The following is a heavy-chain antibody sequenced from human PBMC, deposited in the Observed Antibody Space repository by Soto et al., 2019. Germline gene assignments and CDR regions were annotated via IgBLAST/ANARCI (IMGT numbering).Heavy chain of an antibody. V-gene: IGHV3-21*01. CDR1: GFTFTRYS. CDR2: ISSTTNYI. J-gene: IGHJ4*02. Sequence: GGSLRLSCAASGFTFTRYSMNWVRQAPEKGLEWVSSISSTTNYIYYADSIKGRFTVSRDNAKNSVYLDMNSLSAEDTAVYYCARESEDLTSNFDYWGQGTLVTVSS. CDR3: ARESEDLTSNFDY.